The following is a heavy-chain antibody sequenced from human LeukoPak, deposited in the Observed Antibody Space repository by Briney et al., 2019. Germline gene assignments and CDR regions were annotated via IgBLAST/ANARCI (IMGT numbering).Heavy chain of an antibody. V-gene: IGHV3-30*18. D-gene: IGHD3-10*01. CDR2: ISYDGSNK. CDR1: GFTFSSYG. Sequence: GGSLRLSCAASGFTFSSYGTHWVRQAPGKGLEWVAVISYDGSNKYYADSVKGRFTISRDNSKNTLYLQMNSLRAEDTAVYYCANGYYYGSGSYYKEAFDIWGQGTMVTVSS. J-gene: IGHJ3*02. CDR3: ANGYYYGSGSYYKEAFDI.